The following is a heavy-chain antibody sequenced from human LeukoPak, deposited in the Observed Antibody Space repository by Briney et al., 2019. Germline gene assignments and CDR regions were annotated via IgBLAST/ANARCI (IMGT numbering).Heavy chain of an antibody. D-gene: IGHD4-17*01. CDR3: ARAKSRDYGIDY. CDR1: GYTFTSYY. Sequence: GASVRVSCKASGYTFTSYYLHWVRQAPRQGLEWMGIINPSGESTIYAQKFQGRVTMTRDTSTSTVYMELSSLRSEDTAVYFCARAKSRDYGIDYWGPGTLVTVSS. V-gene: IGHV1-46*01. J-gene: IGHJ4*02. CDR2: INPSGEST.